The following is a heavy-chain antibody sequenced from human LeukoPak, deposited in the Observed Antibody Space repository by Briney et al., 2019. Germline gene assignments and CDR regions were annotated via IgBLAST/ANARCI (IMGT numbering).Heavy chain of an antibody. J-gene: IGHJ6*02. Sequence: GGSLRLSCAAPGFTFSSYAMHWVRQAPGKGLEWVAVISYDGSNKYYADSVKGRFTISRDNSKNTLYLQMNSLRAEDTAVYYCARGGDYDILTGYLSVGYYGMDVWGQGTTVTVSS. D-gene: IGHD3-9*01. CDR2: ISYDGSNK. V-gene: IGHV3-30-3*01. CDR3: ARGGDYDILTGYLSVGYYGMDV. CDR1: GFTFSSYA.